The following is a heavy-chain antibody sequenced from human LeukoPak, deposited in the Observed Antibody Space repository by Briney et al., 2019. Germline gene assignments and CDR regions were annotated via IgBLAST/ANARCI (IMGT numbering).Heavy chain of an antibody. D-gene: IGHD5-18*01. J-gene: IGHJ4*02. Sequence: SETLSLTCIVSGASVSNCYWSWIRQPPGKGLEWIASMHYSGNSNYNPSLNSRGTISVDTSKNQFSLRLACVTAADPASYSCSPAGGGDTSQDLDYWGQGILVTVSS. CDR1: GASVSNCY. CDR3: SPAGGGDTSQDLDY. CDR2: MHYSGNS. V-gene: IGHV4-59*02.